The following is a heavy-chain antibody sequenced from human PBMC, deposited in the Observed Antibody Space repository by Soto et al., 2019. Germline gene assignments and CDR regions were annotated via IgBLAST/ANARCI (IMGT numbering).Heavy chain of an antibody. CDR1: GFTFSSYS. CDR2: ISYDGSNK. J-gene: IGHJ6*02. V-gene: IGHV3-30*18. D-gene: IGHD1-7*01. CDR3: AKDTELQAYYYYYGMDV. Sequence: XGSLRLSCASSGFTFSSYSMHWVRRAPGKGLDWVAVISYDGSNKYYADSVKGRFTISRDNSKNTLYLQMSSLKPEDTAVYYCAKDTELQAYYYYYGMDVWGQGTAVTVSS.